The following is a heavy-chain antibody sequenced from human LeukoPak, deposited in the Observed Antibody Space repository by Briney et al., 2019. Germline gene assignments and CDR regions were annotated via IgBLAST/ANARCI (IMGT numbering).Heavy chain of an antibody. V-gene: IGHV3-23*01. CDR2: ISGSGGST. Sequence: GGSLRLSCAASGFTFSSYAMSWVRQAPGKGLEWVSAISGSGGSTYYADSVKGRFTISRDNSKNTLYLQMNSLRAEDTAVYYCARSYCSSTSCYARDAFDIWGQGTMVTASS. J-gene: IGHJ3*02. CDR1: GFTFSSYA. D-gene: IGHD2-2*01. CDR3: ARSYCSSTSCYARDAFDI.